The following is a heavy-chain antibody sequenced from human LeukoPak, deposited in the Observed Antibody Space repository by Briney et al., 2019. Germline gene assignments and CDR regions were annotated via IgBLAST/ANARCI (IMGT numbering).Heavy chain of an antibody. V-gene: IGHV1-3*01. Sequence: ASVKVSCKASGYSFTTYTMHWVRQAPGQRLEWRGWVNGGNGNTEYSEKFQGRLTIGRDTSASTAYMELSSLKSEDTAVYYCARPKYTTSSFDHHYGLDVWGQGTRVIVSS. CDR1: GYSFTTYT. CDR2: VNGGNGNT. CDR3: ARPKYTTSSFDHHYGLDV. J-gene: IGHJ6*02. D-gene: IGHD2-2*02.